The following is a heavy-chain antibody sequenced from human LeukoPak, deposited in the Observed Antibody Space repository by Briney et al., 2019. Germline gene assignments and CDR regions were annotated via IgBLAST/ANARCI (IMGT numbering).Heavy chain of an antibody. J-gene: IGHJ5*02. V-gene: IGHV1-2*02. CDR1: GYTFTAYY. CDR2: INPNTGGT. Sequence: ASVKVSCKASGYTFTAYYIHWVRQAPGQGLEWMGWINPNTGGTNYAQEFQGRVTMTRDTSITTVYMELTGLRSDDTAVYYCASVTLRGCYWNNWFDPWGQGTLVTVSS. CDR3: ASVTLRGCYWNNWFDP. D-gene: IGHD1-26*01.